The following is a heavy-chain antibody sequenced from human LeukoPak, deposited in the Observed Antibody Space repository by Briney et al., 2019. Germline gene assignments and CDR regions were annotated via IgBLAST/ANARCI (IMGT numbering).Heavy chain of an antibody. D-gene: IGHD2-2*02. CDR1: GGSFSGYY. CDR3: GGIVVVPAAIRVGMDV. J-gene: IGHJ6*02. Sequence: SEPLSLPCAVYGGSFSGYYWSWIRQPPGKGLEWIGEINHSGSTNYNPSLKSRVTISVDTSKNQFSLKLSSVTAADTAVYYCGGIVVVPAAIRVGMDVWGQGTTVTVSS. CDR2: INHSGST. V-gene: IGHV4-34*01.